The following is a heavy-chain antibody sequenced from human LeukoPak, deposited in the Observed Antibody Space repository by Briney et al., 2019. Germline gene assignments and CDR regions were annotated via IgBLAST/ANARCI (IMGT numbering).Heavy chain of an antibody. J-gene: IGHJ5*02. V-gene: IGHV1-18*01. CDR2: ISAYNGNT. CDR1: GYTFTSYG. CDR3: ARGAYREIPTNWFDP. Sequence: ASVKVSCKASGYTFTSYGISRVRQAPGQGLEWMGWISAYNGNTNYAQKLQGRVTMTTDTSTSTAYMELRSLRSDDTAVYYCARGAYREIPTNWFDPWGQGTLVTVSS. D-gene: IGHD4-11*01.